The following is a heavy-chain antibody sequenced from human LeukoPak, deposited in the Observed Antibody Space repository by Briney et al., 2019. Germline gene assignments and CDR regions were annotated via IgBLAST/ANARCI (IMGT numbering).Heavy chain of an antibody. V-gene: IGHV4-34*01. Sequence: PSETLSLTCAVYGGSFSGYYWSWIRQPPGKGLEWIGEINHSGSTNYNPSLKSRVTISVDTSKNQFSLKLSSVTAADTAVYYCARVELAARHWFDPWGQGTLVTVSS. CDR2: INHSGST. D-gene: IGHD6-6*01. J-gene: IGHJ5*02. CDR1: GGSFSGYY. CDR3: ARVELAARHWFDP.